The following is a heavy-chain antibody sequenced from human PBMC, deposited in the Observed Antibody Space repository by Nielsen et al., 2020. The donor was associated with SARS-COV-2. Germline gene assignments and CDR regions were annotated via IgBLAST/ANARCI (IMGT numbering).Heavy chain of an antibody. CDR3: ARARGGYDFDY. V-gene: IGHV3-7*05. Sequence: GESLKISCAVSGFTFSSYWMSWVRQAPGKGLEWVANINQDGSEKDYVDSVKGRFTIFRDNAKNSLYLQMNSLRVEDTAVYYCARARGGYDFDYWGQGTLVTVSS. J-gene: IGHJ4*02. CDR2: INQDGSEK. D-gene: IGHD3-16*01. CDR1: GFTFSSYW.